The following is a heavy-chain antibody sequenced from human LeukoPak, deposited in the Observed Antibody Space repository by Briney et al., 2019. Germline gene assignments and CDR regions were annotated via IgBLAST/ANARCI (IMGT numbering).Heavy chain of an antibody. D-gene: IGHD6-6*01. V-gene: IGHV1-46*01. CDR2: INPSGGST. Sequence: ASVKVSCKASGYTFTGYYMHWVRQAPGQGLEWMGIINPSGGSTSYAQKFQGRVTMTRDTSTSTVYMELSSLRSEDTAVYYCARDGGEYSSSQAYYYYGMDVWGQGTTVTVSS. J-gene: IGHJ6*02. CDR3: ARDGGEYSSSQAYYYYGMDV. CDR1: GYTFTGYY.